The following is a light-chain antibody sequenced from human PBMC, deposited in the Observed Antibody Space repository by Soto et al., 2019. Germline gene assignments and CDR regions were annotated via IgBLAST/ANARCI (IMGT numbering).Light chain of an antibody. CDR3: ATWDHSLSAGV. V-gene: IGLV1-51*01. Sequence: QAVVTQPPSVSAAPGQRVTISCSGSNSNIGNDFVSWYQHLPGTAPKLLIYDNHKRPSGIPDRFSGSKSGTSATLGITGIQAGDEADYYCATWDHSLSAGVFGGGTKLTVL. CDR1: NSNIGNDF. J-gene: IGLJ3*02. CDR2: DNH.